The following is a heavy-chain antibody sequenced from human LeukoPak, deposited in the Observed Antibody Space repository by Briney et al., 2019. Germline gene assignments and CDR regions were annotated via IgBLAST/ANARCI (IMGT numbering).Heavy chain of an antibody. J-gene: IGHJ4*02. V-gene: IGHV5-51*01. CDR2: IYPGDSDS. CDR3: ARHKAGDYWAY. Sequence: GEALKISFKGSGYSFTSYWIGRVRQVPGEGLEWGGIIYPGDSDSRYRPSFEGQVTISVDKSINTAYLQWSSLKASDTGMYYCARHKAGDYWAYWGQGTLVTVSS. D-gene: IGHD4-17*01. CDR1: GYSFTSYW.